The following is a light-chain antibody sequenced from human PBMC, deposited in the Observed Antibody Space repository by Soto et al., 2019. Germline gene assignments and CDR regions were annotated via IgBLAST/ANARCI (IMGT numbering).Light chain of an antibody. CDR3: QQRSNWPST. CDR2: AAS. V-gene: IGKV1-9*01. Sequence: DIQLTQSPPFLSASVGDRVTITCRASQGISSYLAWYQQKPGKAPKLLIYAASTLQSGFPSRFSGSGSGTEFTLTISSLQPEDFAVYYCQQRSNWPSTFGQGTKLDIK. CDR1: QGISSY. J-gene: IGKJ1*01.